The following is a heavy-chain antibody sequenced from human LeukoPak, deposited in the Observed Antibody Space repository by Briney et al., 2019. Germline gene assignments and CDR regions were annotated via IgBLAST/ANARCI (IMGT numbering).Heavy chain of an antibody. CDR3: TTEAPGNAFDI. D-gene: IGHD1-14*01. J-gene: IGHJ3*02. V-gene: IGHV3-15*01. CDR1: GFTFSNAW. CDR2: IKSKTDGGTT. Sequence: GGSLRLSCAASGFTFSNAWMSWVRQAPGKGLEWVGRIKSKTDGGTTDYAAPVKGRFTTSRDDSKNTLYLQMNSLKTEDTAVYYCTTEAPGNAFDIWGQGTMVTVSS.